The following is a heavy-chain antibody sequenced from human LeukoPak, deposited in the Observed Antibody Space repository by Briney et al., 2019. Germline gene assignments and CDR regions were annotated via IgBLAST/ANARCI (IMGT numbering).Heavy chain of an antibody. CDR3: ARGSSWYYFDY. D-gene: IGHD6-13*01. CDR1: GGSISSGGYY. J-gene: IGHJ4*02. CDR2: IYYSGST. V-gene: IGHV4-31*03. Sequence: PSQTLSLTCSVSGGSISSGGYYWSWIRQHPGKGLEWIGYIYYSGSTYYNPSLKSRVTISVDTSKNQFSLKLSSVTAADTAVYHCARGSSWYYFDYRGQGTLVTVSS.